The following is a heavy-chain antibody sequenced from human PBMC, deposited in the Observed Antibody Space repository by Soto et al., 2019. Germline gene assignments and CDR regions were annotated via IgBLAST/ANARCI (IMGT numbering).Heavy chain of an antibody. CDR3: ASDPYYYASGF. CDR2: ISGDGTTI. J-gene: IGHJ4*02. V-gene: IGHV3-11*01. D-gene: IGHD3-10*01. Sequence: GGSLRLSCAASGFGFSDHYMTWIRQAPGKGLEWVSKISGDGTTIYYADSVKGRFTVSRDNAKNSVYLQMNSLRAEDTAVYYCASDPYYYASGFWGQGTLVTVSS. CDR1: GFGFSDHY.